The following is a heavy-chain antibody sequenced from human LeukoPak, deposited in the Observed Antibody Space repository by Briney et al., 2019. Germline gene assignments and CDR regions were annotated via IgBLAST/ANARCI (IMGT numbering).Heavy chain of an antibody. Sequence: PGGSLRLSCAASGFTFSSYAMSWVSQAPGKGLEWVSAISGSGGSTYYADSVKGRFTISRDNSKNTLYLQMNSLRAEDTAVYYCAKRLSWTYYDSTPGAFDIWGQGTMVTVSS. D-gene: IGHD3-22*01. CDR2: ISGSGGST. J-gene: IGHJ3*02. CDR3: AKRLSWTYYDSTPGAFDI. CDR1: GFTFSSYA. V-gene: IGHV3-23*01.